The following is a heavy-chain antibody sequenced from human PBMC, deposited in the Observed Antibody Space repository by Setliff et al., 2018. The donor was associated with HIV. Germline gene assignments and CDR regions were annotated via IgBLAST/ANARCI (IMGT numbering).Heavy chain of an antibody. J-gene: IGHJ4*02. D-gene: IGHD3-9*01. V-gene: IGHV4-61*02. Sequence: SETLSLTCTVSGDSISSGSYYWTWIRQPAGKGLEWIGRIYTNGGTKYNPSLQSRVTISVDTSKNQFSLILSSVTAADTAVYYCARLTKAGGGKYWGQGTLVTVSS. CDR1: GDSISSGSYY. CDR2: IYTNGGT. CDR3: ARLTKAGGGKY.